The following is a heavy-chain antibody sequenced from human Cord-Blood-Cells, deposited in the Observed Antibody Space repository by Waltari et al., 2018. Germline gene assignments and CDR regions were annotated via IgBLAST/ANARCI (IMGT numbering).Heavy chain of an antibody. V-gene: IGHV3-21*01. CDR2: ISSSSSYI. J-gene: IGHJ4*02. D-gene: IGHD6-13*01. Sequence: EVQLVESGGGLVKPGGSLRLSCAASGFTFSSYSMNWVPQAPGKGLEWVSSISSSSSYIYYADSVKGRFTISRDNAKNSLYLQMNSLRAEDTAVYYCARRSSSWYTGDYWGQGTLVTVSS. CDR3: ARRSSSWYTGDY. CDR1: GFTFSSYS.